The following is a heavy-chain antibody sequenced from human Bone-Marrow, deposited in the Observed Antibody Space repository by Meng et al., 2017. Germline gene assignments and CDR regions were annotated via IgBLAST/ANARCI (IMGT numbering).Heavy chain of an antibody. CDR2: ISADTGNT. V-gene: IGHV1-18*01. CDR3: ASDCDILTDYYSRGDY. Sequence: ASVKVSCKASGYTFISHGISWVRQAPGQRLEWMGWISADTGNTNYAQKLQGRVTMTTATSTSTAYMELRRLRSDDTAVYYCASDCDILTDYYSRGDYWGQGTLVTVSS. J-gene: IGHJ4*02. D-gene: IGHD3-9*01. CDR1: GYTFISHG.